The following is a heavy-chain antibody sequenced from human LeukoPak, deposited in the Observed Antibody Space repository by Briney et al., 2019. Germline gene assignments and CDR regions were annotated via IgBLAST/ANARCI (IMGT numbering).Heavy chain of an antibody. CDR2: INHSGST. V-gene: IGHV4-34*01. J-gene: IGHJ4*02. CDR3: ARGKRPYYYGSGSYYPSYYFDY. Sequence: SETLSLTCAVYGGSFSGYYWSWIRQPPGKGLEWIGEINHSGSTNYNPSLKSRVTISVDTSKNQFSLKLSSVTAADTAVYYCARGKRPYYYGSGSYYPSYYFDYWGQGTLVTVSS. CDR1: GGSFSGYY. D-gene: IGHD3-10*01.